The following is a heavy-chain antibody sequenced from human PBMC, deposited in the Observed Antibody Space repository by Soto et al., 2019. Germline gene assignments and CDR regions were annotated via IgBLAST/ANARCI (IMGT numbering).Heavy chain of an antibody. CDR3: GPRPGGGGY. D-gene: IGHD3-10*01. CDR2: IYSGGYT. CDR1: GFTVSNNY. J-gene: IGHJ4*02. V-gene: IGHV3-53*01. Sequence: EVQLVESGGGLIQPGGSLRLSCAVSGFTVSNNYMSWVRQAPGKGLEGVSVIYSGGYTAYGDSVKGRFTISRDNSKNTLYLQKKAPGAAARAVFYWGPRPGGGGYWGQGTLVTVSS.